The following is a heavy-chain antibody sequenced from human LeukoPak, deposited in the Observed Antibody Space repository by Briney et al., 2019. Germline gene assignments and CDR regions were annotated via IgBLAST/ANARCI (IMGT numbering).Heavy chain of an antibody. CDR1: GFTFSSYG. V-gene: IGHV3-30*03. J-gene: IGHJ4*02. Sequence: GGSLRLSCAASGFTFSSYGMHWVRQAPGKGLEWVAVMSFDGSNTHYADSVKGRFTVSRDNSKNTLYLQMTSLRADDTAVYYCARDAGTWGYGYNFNCWGQGTLVTVSS. CDR3: ARDAGTWGYGYNFNC. D-gene: IGHD1-1*01. CDR2: MSFDGSNT.